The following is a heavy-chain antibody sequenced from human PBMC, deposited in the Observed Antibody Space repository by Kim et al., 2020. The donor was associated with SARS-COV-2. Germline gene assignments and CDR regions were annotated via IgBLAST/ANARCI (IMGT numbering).Heavy chain of an antibody. CDR2: ISSSSSYI. J-gene: IGHJ3*02. Sequence: GGSLRLSCAASGFTFSSYSMNWVRQAPGKGLEWVSSISSSSSYIYYADSVKGRFTISRDNAKNSLYLQMNSLRAEDTAVYYCARPLAPSSRANAFDIWGQGTMVTVSS. D-gene: IGHD6-13*01. CDR3: ARPLAPSSRANAFDI. V-gene: IGHV3-21*01. CDR1: GFTFSSYS.